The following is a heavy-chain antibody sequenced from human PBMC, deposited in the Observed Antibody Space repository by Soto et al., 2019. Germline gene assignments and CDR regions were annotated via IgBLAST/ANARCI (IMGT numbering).Heavy chain of an antibody. J-gene: IGHJ3*02. D-gene: IGHD4-17*01. V-gene: IGHV4-31*11. CDR3: ARDRPYYGGNLDAFDI. CDR2: IYYSGST. CDR1: GGSISSGGYY. Sequence: QVQLQESGPGLVKPSQTLSLTCAVSGGSISSGGYYWSWIRQPPGKGLEWIGYIYYSGSTYYNPSLKSRVTISVDTSQNQFSLNLSSVTAADTAVYYCARDRPYYGGNLDAFDIWGQGTMVTVSS.